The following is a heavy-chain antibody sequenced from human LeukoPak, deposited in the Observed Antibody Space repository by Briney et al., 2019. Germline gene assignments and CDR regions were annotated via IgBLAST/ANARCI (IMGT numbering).Heavy chain of an antibody. D-gene: IGHD1-26*01. CDR3: ARDSVGATVGFDY. Sequence: GGSLRLSCAASGFTFSSYWMHWVRQAPGKWLVWVSRINSDGSSTTYADSVKGRFTISRDNAKNTLYLQMNSLRAEDTAVYYCARDSVGATVGFDYWGQGTLVTVSS. CDR1: GFTFSSYW. CDR2: INSDGSST. V-gene: IGHV3-74*01. J-gene: IGHJ4*02.